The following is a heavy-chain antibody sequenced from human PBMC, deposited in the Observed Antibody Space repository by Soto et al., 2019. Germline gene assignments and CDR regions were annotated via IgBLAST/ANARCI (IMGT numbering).Heavy chain of an antibody. J-gene: IGHJ4*02. V-gene: IGHV4-31*03. CDR2: IYYSGST. CDR3: ATSYGNAWYTD. Sequence: PSETLSLTCTVSGGSISSGGYYWSWIRQHPGKGLEWIGYIYYSGSTYYNPSLKSRVTISVDTSKNQFSLKLSSVTVADTAVYYCATSYGNAWYTDWGQGTQVTVSS. CDR1: GGSISSGGYY. D-gene: IGHD6-13*01.